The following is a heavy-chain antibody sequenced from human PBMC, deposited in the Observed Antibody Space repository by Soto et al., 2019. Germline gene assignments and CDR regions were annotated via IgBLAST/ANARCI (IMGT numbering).Heavy chain of an antibody. V-gene: IGHV3-11*01. Sequence: QVQLVESGGGLVKPGGSLRLSCAASGFIFSESYMSWIRQAPGKGLEWISYIRSSGRAVYYADSVRGRFTISRDNANSSLYLQMNSLRAEDTAVYYCARDTPPTYTIYRWFAHWGQGTLVTVSS. CDR2: IRSSGRAV. CDR3: ARDTPPTYTIYRWFAH. J-gene: IGHJ5*02. CDR1: GFIFSESY. D-gene: IGHD3-3*01.